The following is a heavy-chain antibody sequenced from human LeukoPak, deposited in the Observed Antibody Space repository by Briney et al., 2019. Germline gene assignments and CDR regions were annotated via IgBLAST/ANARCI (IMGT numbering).Heavy chain of an antibody. D-gene: IGHD1-1*01. CDR2: INPNSGGT. Sequence: ASVKVSCKASGYTFTGYYMHWVRQAPGQGLEWMGWINPNSGGTNYAQKFQGRVTMTTDTSTSTAYMELRSLRSDDTAVYYCARDTTGTTSGYWGQGTLVTVSS. CDR3: ARDTTGTTSGY. J-gene: IGHJ4*02. V-gene: IGHV1-2*02. CDR1: GYTFTGYY.